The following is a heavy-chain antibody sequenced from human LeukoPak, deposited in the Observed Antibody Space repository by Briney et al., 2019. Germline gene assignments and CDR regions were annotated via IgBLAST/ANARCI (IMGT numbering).Heavy chain of an antibody. J-gene: IGHJ4*02. V-gene: IGHV4-38-2*02. CDR1: NYSISSGYY. CDR3: ARDLVSGSYGSFDY. Sequence: SETLSLTCTVSNYSISSGYYWGWIRQPPGKGLEWVGSIYHSGSTYYNPSLKSRVTISIDTSKNQFSLKLSSVTAADTAVYYCARDLVSGSYGSFDYWGQGTLVTVSS. D-gene: IGHD1-26*01. CDR2: IYHSGST.